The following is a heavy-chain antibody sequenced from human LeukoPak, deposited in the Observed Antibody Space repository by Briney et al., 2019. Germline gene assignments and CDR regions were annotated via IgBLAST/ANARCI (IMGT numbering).Heavy chain of an antibody. CDR1: GFTFSSYG. V-gene: IGHV3-33*01. Sequence: PGRSLRLSCAASGFTFSSYGMHWVRQAPGKGLEWVAVIWYDGSNKYYADSVKGRFTISRDNSKNTLYLQMNSLRAEDTAVYYCAVPSSYDGSRYYHAYWGQGTLVSVSS. D-gene: IGHD3-22*01. CDR2: IWYDGSNK. J-gene: IGHJ4*02. CDR3: AVPSSYDGSRYYHAY.